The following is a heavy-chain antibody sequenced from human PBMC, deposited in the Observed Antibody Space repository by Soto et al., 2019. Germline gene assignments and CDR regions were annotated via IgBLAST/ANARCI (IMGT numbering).Heavy chain of an antibody. CDR1: GYTFTGHY. Sequence: QVQLVQSGAEVKKPGASVQVSCKASGYTFTGHYIPWLRQAPGQWPEWMGEISPVTGGTKYAQKFQGRVTMTRDTSITAVCMELNNLSPDDTAVYYCGRGRSGELVVFYWGQGTMVSVSS. CDR2: ISPVTGGT. D-gene: IGHD1-7*01. CDR3: GRGRSGELVVFY. V-gene: IGHV1-2*02. J-gene: IGHJ4*02.